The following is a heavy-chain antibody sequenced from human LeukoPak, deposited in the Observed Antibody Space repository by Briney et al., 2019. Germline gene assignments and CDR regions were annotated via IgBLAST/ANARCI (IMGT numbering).Heavy chain of an antibody. CDR1: GFIFSSYD. CDR3: ARDHRGSGSRYYYYYMDV. V-gene: IGHV3-30*02. Sequence: GGSLRLSCVASGFIFSSYDMHWVRQAPGKGLEWVAFIEFDGSNKYYADSVKGRFTISRDNAKNTLYLQMNSLRAEDTAVYYCARDHRGSGSRYYYYYMDVWGKGTTVTISS. J-gene: IGHJ6*03. CDR2: IEFDGSNK. D-gene: IGHD3-10*01.